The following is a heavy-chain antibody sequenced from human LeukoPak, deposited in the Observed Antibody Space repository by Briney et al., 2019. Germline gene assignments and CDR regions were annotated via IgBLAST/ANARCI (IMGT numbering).Heavy chain of an antibody. V-gene: IGHV3-23*01. CDR3: VREDTPATANY. J-gene: IGHJ4*02. D-gene: IGHD2-21*02. CDR1: GFTFSSFA. Sequence: PGGSLRLSCAVSGFTFSSFAMSWVRQPPGKGLEWLSVISDSGGTTFYADSVKGRFTISRDNSKDTLFLQMHSLRPGDTAVYYCVREDTPATANYWDQGTLVTISS. CDR2: ISDSGGTT.